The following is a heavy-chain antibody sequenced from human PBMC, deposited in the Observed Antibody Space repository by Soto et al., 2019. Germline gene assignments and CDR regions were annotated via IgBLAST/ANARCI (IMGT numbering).Heavy chain of an antibody. CDR3: ARMSLFYFFDS. D-gene: IGHD3-9*01. CDR1: SESMTSYY. J-gene: IGHJ4*01. Sequence: SETLSLTGPVSSESMTSYYWTWIRQPPGKGLECIGYIYHSGITNYNPSLKSRVTISLDTSKNQFSLRLSSVTAADTAVYYCARMSLFYFFDSWGQGTLVTVSS. CDR2: IYHSGIT. V-gene: IGHV4-59*01.